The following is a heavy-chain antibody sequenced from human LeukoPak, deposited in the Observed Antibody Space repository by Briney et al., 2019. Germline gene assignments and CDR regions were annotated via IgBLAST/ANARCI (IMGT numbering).Heavy chain of an antibody. CDR1: GFTFSSYA. J-gene: IGHJ5*02. CDR3: AKDPARVTLDWFDP. V-gene: IGHV3-23*01. Sequence: HPGGSLRLSCAASGFTFSSYAMSWARQAPGKGLEWLSAVSGRGSNTYYTDSVQGRFTISRDNSKNTLYLQMDSLRAGDTALYYCAKDPARVTLDWFDPWGQGTLVTVSS. CDR2: VSGRGSNT. D-gene: IGHD3-10*01.